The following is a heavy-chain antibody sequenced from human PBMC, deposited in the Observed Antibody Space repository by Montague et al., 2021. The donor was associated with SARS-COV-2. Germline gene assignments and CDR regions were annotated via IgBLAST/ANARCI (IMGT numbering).Heavy chain of an antibody. V-gene: IGHV4-4*02. CDR3: ARKGSGRSDLAY. J-gene: IGHJ4*02. Sequence: SETLSLTCAGDLHCGVAEHWRSWEELPSELQSPPVGVCRLTRDNKYKPSLKSRVSMSVDKSWNQFSLRLTSVTAADTAIYYCARKGSGRSDLAYWGQGTLVTV. CDR2: CRLTRDN. D-gene: IGHD1-26*01. CDR1: LHCGVAEHW.